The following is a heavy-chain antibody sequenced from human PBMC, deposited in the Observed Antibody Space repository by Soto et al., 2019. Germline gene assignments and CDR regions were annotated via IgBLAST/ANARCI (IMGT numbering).Heavy chain of an antibody. CDR1: GGTFSNYA. Sequence: SVKVSCKASGGTFSNYAVSWVRQAPGQGLEWMGGIIPLFGTTNYAENFQGRVTIAVDESTSTAYMQLSSLTSQDTAVYYCARTPFAIASAGTYYFDYWAQGTLVTV. CDR3: ARTPFAIASAGTYYFDY. CDR2: IIPLFGTT. J-gene: IGHJ4*02. V-gene: IGHV1-69*13. D-gene: IGHD3-3*02.